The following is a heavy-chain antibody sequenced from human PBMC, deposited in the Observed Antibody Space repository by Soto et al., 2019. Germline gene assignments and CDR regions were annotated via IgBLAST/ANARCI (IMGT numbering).Heavy chain of an antibody. CDR1: GGSTSSYY. J-gene: IGHJ3*01. CDR3: ARAWGYAFDF. CDR2: IYYSGST. D-gene: IGHD7-27*01. V-gene: IGHV4-59*01. Sequence: PSETLSLTCTVSGGSTSSYYWSWIRQPPGKGLEWIGYIYYSGSTNYNPSLKSRVTISVDTSKNQFSLRLSSVTAADTAVYYCARAWGYAFDFWGQGTMVTVSS.